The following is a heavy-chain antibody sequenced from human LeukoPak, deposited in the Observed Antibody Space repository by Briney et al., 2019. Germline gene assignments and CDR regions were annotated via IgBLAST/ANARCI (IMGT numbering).Heavy chain of an antibody. CDR3: ARRDVPDY. CDR2: TSGSSSTI. D-gene: IGHD5-24*01. Sequence: GGSLRLSCKASGFTFSRYGMNWVRQAPGRGLEWLSYTSGSSSTIYYADSVKGRFTISRDNAKNSLYLQMNSLRAEDTAVYYCARRDVPDYWGQGTLVTVSS. CDR1: GFTFSRYG. J-gene: IGHJ4*02. V-gene: IGHV3-48*04.